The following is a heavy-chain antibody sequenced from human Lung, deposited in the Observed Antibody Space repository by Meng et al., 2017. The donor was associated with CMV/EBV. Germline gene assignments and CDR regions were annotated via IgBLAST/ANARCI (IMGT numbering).Heavy chain of an antibody. J-gene: IGHJ6*02. CDR1: GFTLSSFD. CDR2: ITTAGDT. V-gene: IGHV3-13*03. D-gene: IGHD5-24*01. Sequence: ESXKISCAACGFTLSSFDMHWVRQPTGKRLEWVSVITTAGDTYYPGSVKGQFTISRENAKNSLYLQLNSLRAGDTAVYFCARDLATLGLGMDVWGQGTTVTVSS. CDR3: ARDLATLGLGMDV.